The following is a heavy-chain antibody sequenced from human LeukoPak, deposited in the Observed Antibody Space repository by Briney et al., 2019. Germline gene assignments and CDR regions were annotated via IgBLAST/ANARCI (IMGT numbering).Heavy chain of an antibody. D-gene: IGHD6-13*01. CDR2: IYHSGST. Sequence: SETLSLTCTVSGYSISSGYYWGWIRQPPGKGLEWIGSIYHSGSTYYNPSLKSRVTISVDTSKNQFSLKLSSVTAADTAVYYCARDGLYSSSLLGGIDYWGQGTLVTVSS. CDR1: GYSISSGYY. CDR3: ARDGLYSSSLLGGIDY. J-gene: IGHJ4*02. V-gene: IGHV4-38-2*02.